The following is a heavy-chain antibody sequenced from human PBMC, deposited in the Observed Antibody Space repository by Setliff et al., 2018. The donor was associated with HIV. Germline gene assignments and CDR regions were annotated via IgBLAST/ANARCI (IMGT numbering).Heavy chain of an antibody. CDR3: ARETVTNRGWFDP. J-gene: IGHJ5*02. CDR2: IYYNGVT. D-gene: IGHD4-17*01. V-gene: IGHV4-31*03. Sequence: PSETLSLTCTVSGGSISSGGSYWTWIRHHPGKGPEWIGYIYYNGVTYYHPSLKSRVNMSVDTSKNYFSLKLTSVTAADTAVYYCARETVTNRGWFDPWGQGTLVTVSS. CDR1: GGSISSGGSY.